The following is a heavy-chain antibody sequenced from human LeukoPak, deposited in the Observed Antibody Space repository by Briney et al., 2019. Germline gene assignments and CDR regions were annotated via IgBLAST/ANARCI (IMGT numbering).Heavy chain of an antibody. CDR2: ITSRGEST. V-gene: IGHV3-23*01. Sequence: PGGSLRLSCTASGFTFGDYAMSWFRQAPGKGLQWVSSITSRGESTWYVDSVKGRFTITRDNSENTLYLQMHSLRAEDTAVYYCARDRPNYYGSDGHYYRRDGDYWGRGTLVSVSS. CDR3: ARDRPNYYGSDGHYYRRDGDY. D-gene: IGHD3-22*01. CDR1: GFTFGDYA. J-gene: IGHJ4*02.